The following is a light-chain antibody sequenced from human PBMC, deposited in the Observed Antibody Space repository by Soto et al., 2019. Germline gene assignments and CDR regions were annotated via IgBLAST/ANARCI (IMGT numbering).Light chain of an antibody. V-gene: IGKV1-5*03. CDR1: QSVNSW. Sequence: DIQMTQSPSTLSASVGDRVTITCRASQSVNSWLAWYQQKPGKVPNLLIYRASSLESGVPSRFSGSGSGTEFTHTISSLQAADFATYYCQQYNSYPLTFGPGTKVDIK. CDR2: RAS. J-gene: IGKJ3*01. CDR3: QQYNSYPLT.